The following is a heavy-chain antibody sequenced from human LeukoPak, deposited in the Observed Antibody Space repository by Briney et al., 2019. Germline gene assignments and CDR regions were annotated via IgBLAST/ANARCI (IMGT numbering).Heavy chain of an antibody. CDR2: IKQDGSEK. Sequence: GGSLRLSCTASGFTFSSYWMSWVRQAPGKGLEWVANIKQDGSEKYYVDSVKGRFTISRDNARNLLYLQMNSLRAEDTAVYYCARDHPATYYYDSSGLDYWGQGTLVTVSS. CDR3: ARDHPATYYYDSSGLDY. V-gene: IGHV3-7*01. J-gene: IGHJ4*02. CDR1: GFTFSSYW. D-gene: IGHD3-22*01.